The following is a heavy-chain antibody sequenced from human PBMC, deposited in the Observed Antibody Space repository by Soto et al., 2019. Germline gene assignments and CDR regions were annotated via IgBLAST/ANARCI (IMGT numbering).Heavy chain of an antibody. J-gene: IGHJ4*02. V-gene: IGHV1-8*01. Sequence: ASVKVSCKASGYTFTSYDINWVRQATGQGLEWMGWMNPNSGNTGYAQKFQGRVTMTRNTSISTAYMELSSLRSEDTAVYYCARTYYDSSGYYRPARYWGQGTLVTVSS. CDR3: ARTYYDSSGYYRPARY. CDR1: GYTFTSYD. D-gene: IGHD3-22*01. CDR2: MNPNSGNT.